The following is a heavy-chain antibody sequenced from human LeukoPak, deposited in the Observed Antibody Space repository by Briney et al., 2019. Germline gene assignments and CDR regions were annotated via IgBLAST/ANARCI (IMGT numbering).Heavy chain of an antibody. Sequence: PSETLSLTCAVYGGSFSSYYWSWIRQPPGKGLEWIGYIYYSGSTNYNPSLKSRVTISVDASKNQFSLKLSSVTAADAAVYYCARDSGITMVRGSYNWFDPWGQGTLVTVSS. CDR3: ARDSGITMVRGSYNWFDP. D-gene: IGHD3-10*01. CDR2: IYYSGST. J-gene: IGHJ5*02. CDR1: GGSFSSYY. V-gene: IGHV4-59*12.